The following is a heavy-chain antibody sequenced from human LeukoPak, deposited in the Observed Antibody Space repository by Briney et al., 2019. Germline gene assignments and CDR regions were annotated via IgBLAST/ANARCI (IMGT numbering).Heavy chain of an antibody. V-gene: IGHV4-39*07. D-gene: IGHD4-11*01. CDR1: GGSISSSSYH. J-gene: IGHJ6*02. Sequence: PSETLSLTCTVSGGSISSSSYHWGWIRQPPGKGLEWIGSMYYSGSTYYNPSLKSRVTISVDTSKSQFSLKLRSVTAADTAVYYCARDNYGDYYYYGMDVWGQGTTVTVSS. CDR3: ARDNYGDYYYYGMDV. CDR2: MYYSGST.